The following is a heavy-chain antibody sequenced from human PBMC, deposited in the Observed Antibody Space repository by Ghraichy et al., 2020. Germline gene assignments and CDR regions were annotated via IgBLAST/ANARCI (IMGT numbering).Heavy chain of an antibody. V-gene: IGHV4-34*01. J-gene: IGHJ1*01. Sequence: SETLSLTCAVYGGSFSGYYWSWIRQPPGKGLEWIGEINHSGSTNYNPSLKSRVTISVDTSKNQFSLKLSSVTAADTAVYYCGYSGYGTKYFQHWGQGTLVTVSS. CDR1: GGSFSGYY. CDR2: INHSGST. CDR3: GYSGYGTKYFQH. D-gene: IGHD5-12*01.